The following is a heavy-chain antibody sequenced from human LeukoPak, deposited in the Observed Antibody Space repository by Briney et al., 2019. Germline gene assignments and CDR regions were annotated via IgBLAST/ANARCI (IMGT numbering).Heavy chain of an antibody. D-gene: IGHD3-22*01. J-gene: IGHJ4*02. CDR2: IYYSGRT. V-gene: IGHV4-39*07. CDR1: GGSISSSSYY. Sequence: SETLSLTCTVSGGSISSSSYYWGWIRQPPGKGLEWIGSIYYSGRTHYNPSLKSRVTISVDTSKNQFSLKLSSVTAADTAVFYCASQNYFDSSAYTYWGQGTLVTVSS. CDR3: ASQNYFDSSAYTY.